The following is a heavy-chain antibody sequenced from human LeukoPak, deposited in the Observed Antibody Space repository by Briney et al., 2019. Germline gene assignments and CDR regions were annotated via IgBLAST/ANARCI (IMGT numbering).Heavy chain of an antibody. V-gene: IGHV1-69*04. CDR3: ARDRGDILTSYYYYGMDV. CDR2: IIPILGIA. Sequence: ASVKVSCKASGGTFSSYAISWVRQAPGQGLEWMGRIIPILGIANYAQKFQGRVTITADKSTSTAYMELSSLRSEDTAVYYCARDRGDILTSYYYYGMDVWGQGTTVTVSS. CDR1: GGTFSSYA. J-gene: IGHJ6*02. D-gene: IGHD3-9*01.